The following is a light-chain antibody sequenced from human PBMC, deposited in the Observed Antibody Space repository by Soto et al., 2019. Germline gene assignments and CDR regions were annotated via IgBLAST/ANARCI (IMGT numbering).Light chain of an antibody. CDR3: AAWDDSLNGVV. CDR1: NSNIGGNT. V-gene: IGLV1-44*01. CDR2: CDD. J-gene: IGLJ2*01. Sequence: QLVLTQPPSASGTPGQRVTISCSGSNSNIGGNTVNWYQQLPGTAPKLLIYCDDQRPSGVPDRFSGSKSGTSGSLAISGLQSEDEADYYCAAWDDSLNGVVFGGGTKVTVL.